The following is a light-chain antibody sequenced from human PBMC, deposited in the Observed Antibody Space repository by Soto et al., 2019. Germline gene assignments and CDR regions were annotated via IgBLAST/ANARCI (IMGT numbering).Light chain of an antibody. Sequence: EIVLTQSPATLSLSPGERATLSCRASQSVSSSYLAWYQQKPGQAPRLLIYGASNRATGIPARFSGSGSGTDFTLTISSLEPEDFAVYYCQQRSNWPQLTFGGGTKVDIK. CDR1: QSVSSSY. CDR3: QQRSNWPQLT. V-gene: IGKV3-11*01. CDR2: GAS. J-gene: IGKJ4*01.